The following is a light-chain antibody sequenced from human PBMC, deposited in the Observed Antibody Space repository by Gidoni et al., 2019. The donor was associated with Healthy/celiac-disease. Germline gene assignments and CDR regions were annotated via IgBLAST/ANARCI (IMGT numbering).Light chain of an antibody. V-gene: IGKV1-39*01. Sequence: DIQMTQSPSSLSASVGDRVTITCRASQSISSYLNWYQQKPGKAPQLLIYAASSLQSGVPSRFRGSGSGTDFTLTISSLQPEDFATYYCQQSYSTPHFGGGTKVEIK. J-gene: IGKJ4*01. CDR3: QQSYSTPH. CDR1: QSISSY. CDR2: AAS.